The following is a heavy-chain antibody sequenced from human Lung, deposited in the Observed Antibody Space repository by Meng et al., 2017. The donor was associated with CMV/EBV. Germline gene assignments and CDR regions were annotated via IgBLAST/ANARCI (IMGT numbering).Heavy chain of an antibody. CDR3: ARYDFWSGYVY. CDR2: INHSGST. V-gene: IGHV4-34*01. Sequence: SETLSLXCAVYGGSFSGYYWSWIRQPPGKGLEWIGEINHSGSTNYNPSLKSRVTISVDTSKNQFSLKLSSVTAADTAVYYCARYDFWSGYVYWGQGKVVTGAS. D-gene: IGHD3-3*01. CDR1: GGSFSGYY. J-gene: IGHJ4*02.